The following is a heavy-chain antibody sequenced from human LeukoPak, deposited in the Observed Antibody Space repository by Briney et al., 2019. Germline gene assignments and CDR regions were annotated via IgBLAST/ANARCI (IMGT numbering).Heavy chain of an antibody. CDR2: IYYSGST. Sequence: PSETLSLTCTVSGGSISSGGYYWSWIRQPPGKGLEWIGSIYYSGSTYYNPSLKSRVTISVDTSKNQFSLKVSSVTAADTAVYYCARVKGEGDYGVPFDYWGQGTLVTVSS. J-gene: IGHJ4*02. CDR1: GGSISSGGYY. V-gene: IGHV4-39*07. CDR3: ARVKGEGDYGVPFDY. D-gene: IGHD4-17*01.